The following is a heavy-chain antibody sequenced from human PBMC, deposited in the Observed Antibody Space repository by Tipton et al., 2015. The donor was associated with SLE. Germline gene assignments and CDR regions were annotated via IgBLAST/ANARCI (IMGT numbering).Heavy chain of an antibody. Sequence: TLSLTCTVSGGSISNNSYYWSWIRQPAGKGLEWIGRIYTSGSTNYNPSLKSRVTISGDTSKNQFSLKLTSVTAADTAVYYCARGFRSITCLDYWGQGTLVTVSS. D-gene: IGHD2-2*01. CDR1: GGSISNNSYY. J-gene: IGHJ4*02. V-gene: IGHV4-61*02. CDR2: IYTSGST. CDR3: ARGFRSITCLDY.